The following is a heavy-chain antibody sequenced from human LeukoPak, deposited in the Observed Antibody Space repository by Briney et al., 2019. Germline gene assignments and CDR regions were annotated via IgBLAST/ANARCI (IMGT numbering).Heavy chain of an antibody. CDR2: INHSGST. D-gene: IGHD2-2*01. V-gene: IGHV4-34*01. CDR3: ARGPRDVRYCSSTSCFNWFDP. J-gene: IGHJ5*02. Sequence: SETLSLTCAVYGGSFSGYYWSWIRQPPGKGLEWIGGINHSGSTNYNPSLKSRVTISGDTSKNQFSLKLSSVTAADTAVYSCARGPRDVRYCSSTSCFNWFDPWGQGTLVTVSS. CDR1: GGSFSGYY.